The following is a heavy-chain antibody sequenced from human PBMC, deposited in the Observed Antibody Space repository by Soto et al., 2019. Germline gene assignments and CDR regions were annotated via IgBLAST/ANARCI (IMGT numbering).Heavy chain of an antibody. CDR3: ARGGGIAVAGEYYYYYYGMDV. CDR2: IYSGGST. D-gene: IGHD6-19*01. Sequence: PGGSLRLSCAASGFTVSSNYMSWVRQAPGKGLEWVSVIYSGGSTYYADSVKGRFTISRDNSKNTLYLQMNSLRAEDTAVYYCARGGGIAVAGEYYYYYYGMDVWGQGTTVTVSS. CDR1: GFTVSSNY. J-gene: IGHJ6*02. V-gene: IGHV3-53*01.